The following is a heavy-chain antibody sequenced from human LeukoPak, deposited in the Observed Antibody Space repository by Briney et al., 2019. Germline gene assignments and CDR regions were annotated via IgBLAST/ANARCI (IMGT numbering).Heavy chain of an antibody. CDR1: GGSISSSSYY. V-gene: IGHV4-39*07. J-gene: IGHJ6*03. CDR3: ARGLDYYGSGSYYWETYYYYYMDV. Sequence: SETLSLTCTVSGGSISSSSYYWGWIRQSPGKGLEWIGSIYYSGNTYYNPSLKSRVTISEDTSKNQFSLKLSSVTAADTAVYYCARGLDYYGSGSYYWETYYYYYMDVWGKGTTVTISS. CDR2: IYYSGNT. D-gene: IGHD3-10*01.